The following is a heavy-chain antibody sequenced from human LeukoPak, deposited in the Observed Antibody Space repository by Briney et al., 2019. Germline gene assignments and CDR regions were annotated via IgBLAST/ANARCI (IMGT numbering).Heavy chain of an antibody. Sequence: GRSLRLSCAASGFTFSSYAMHWVRQAPGKGLEWAAVISYDGSNKYYADSVKGRFTISRDNSKNTLYLQMNSLRAEDTAVYYCARDRGNYFDYWGQGTLVTVSS. CDR3: ARDRGNYFDY. CDR2: ISYDGSNK. J-gene: IGHJ4*02. CDR1: GFTFSSYA. V-gene: IGHV3-30-3*01.